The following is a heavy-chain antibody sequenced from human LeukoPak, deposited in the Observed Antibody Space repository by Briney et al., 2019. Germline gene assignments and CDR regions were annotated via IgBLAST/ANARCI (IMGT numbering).Heavy chain of an antibody. CDR1: GFTFSSYA. CDR3: AKDRVGAVSDNWFDP. J-gene: IGHJ5*02. D-gene: IGHD3-16*01. Sequence: GGSLRLSCAASGFTFSSYAMSWVRQAPGKGLEWVSAISGSGGSTYYADSVKGRFTISRDNSKNMLYLQMNSLRVEDTAVYYCAKDRVGAVSDNWFDPWGQGTLVTVSS. V-gene: IGHV3-23*01. CDR2: ISGSGGST.